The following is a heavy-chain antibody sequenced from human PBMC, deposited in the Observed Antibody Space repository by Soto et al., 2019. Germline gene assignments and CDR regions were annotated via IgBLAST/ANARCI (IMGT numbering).Heavy chain of an antibody. CDR1: GFTFSDYY. Sequence: QVQLVESGGGLVKPGGSLRLSCAASGFTFSDYYMSWIRQAPGKGLEWVSYISSSGSTIYYADSVKGRFTISRDNAKNSLYLQMNSLRAEDTAVYYCARGRRRTMIVVVITTRPVDYWGQGTLVTVSS. CDR3: ARGRRRTMIVVVITTRPVDY. CDR2: ISSSGSTI. J-gene: IGHJ4*02. D-gene: IGHD3-22*01. V-gene: IGHV3-11*01.